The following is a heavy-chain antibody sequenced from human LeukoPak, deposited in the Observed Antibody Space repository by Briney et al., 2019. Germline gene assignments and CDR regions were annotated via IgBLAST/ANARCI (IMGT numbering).Heavy chain of an antibody. CDR1: GGSISSYY. CDR2: IYTSGST. V-gene: IGHV4-4*07. CDR3: ARAPSIAVAGSDWFGP. D-gene: IGHD6-19*01. Sequence: SETLSLTXTVSGGSISSYYWSWIWQPAGKGLEWIGRIYTSGSTNYNPSLKSRVTMSVDTSKNQSSLKLSSVTAADTAVYYCARAPSIAVAGSDWFGPWGQGTLVTVSS. J-gene: IGHJ5*02.